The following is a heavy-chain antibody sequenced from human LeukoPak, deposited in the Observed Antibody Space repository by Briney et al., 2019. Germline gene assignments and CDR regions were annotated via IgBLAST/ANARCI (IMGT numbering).Heavy chain of an antibody. CDR2: ITPIFGTA. D-gene: IGHD5-18*01. V-gene: IGHV1-69*13. CDR1: GGTFSSYA. J-gene: IGHJ6*02. CDR3: ARSGQLWEANYGMDV. Sequence: SVKVSCKASGGTFSSYAISWVRQAPGQGLEWMGGITPIFGTANYAQKFQGRVTITADESTSTAYMELSSLRSEDTAVYYCARSGQLWEANYGMDVWGQGPTVTVSS.